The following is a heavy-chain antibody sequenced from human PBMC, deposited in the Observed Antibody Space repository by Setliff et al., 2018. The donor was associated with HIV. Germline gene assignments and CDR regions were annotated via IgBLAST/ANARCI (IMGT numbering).Heavy chain of an antibody. Sequence: SETLSLTCDVSGYSINNIHYWGWIRQPPGKGLECLGNIYDGGTTYHNPSLKGRVTISMDTSKAQFSLKLISVTAADTAVYYCVRRDVSFLFGQFDSWGQGIRVTAPQ. D-gene: IGHD3-10*02. CDR1: GYSINNIHY. CDR2: IYDGGTT. CDR3: VRRDVSFLFGQFDS. V-gene: IGHV4-38-2*01. J-gene: IGHJ4*02.